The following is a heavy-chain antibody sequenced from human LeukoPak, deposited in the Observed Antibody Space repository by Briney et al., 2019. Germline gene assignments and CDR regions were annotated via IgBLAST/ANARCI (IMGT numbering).Heavy chain of an antibody. CDR1: GYTFTGYY. CDR2: INPNSGGT. Sequence: ASVKVSCKASGYTFTGYYMHWVRQAPGQGLEWMGWINPNSGGTNYAQKFQGRVTMTRDTSISTAYMELSRLRSDDTAVYYCALHYYDSSGPPRFDPWGQGTLVTVSS. J-gene: IGHJ5*02. CDR3: ALHYYDSSGPPRFDP. V-gene: IGHV1-2*02. D-gene: IGHD3-22*01.